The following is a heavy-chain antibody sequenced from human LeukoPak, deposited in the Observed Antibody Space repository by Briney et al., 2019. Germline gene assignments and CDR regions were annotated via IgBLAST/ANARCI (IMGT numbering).Heavy chain of an antibody. Sequence: SETLSLTCAVYGGSFSGYYWSWIRQPPGKGLEWIGEINRSGTTNYNPSLKSRVTISVDTSKNQFSLKLSSVTAADTAVYYCARDLRAAAGPYYYYYYMDVWGKGTTVTVSS. V-gene: IGHV4-34*01. CDR2: INRSGTT. CDR3: ARDLRAAAGPYYYYYYMDV. J-gene: IGHJ6*03. D-gene: IGHD6-13*01. CDR1: GGSFSGYY.